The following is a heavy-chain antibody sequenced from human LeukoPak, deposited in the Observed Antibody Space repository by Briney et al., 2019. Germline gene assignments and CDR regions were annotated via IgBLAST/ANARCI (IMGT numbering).Heavy chain of an antibody. CDR2: ISGSGGST. J-gene: IGHJ4*02. CDR1: GFTFSSYA. D-gene: IGHD3-16*01. Sequence: GRSLRLSCAASGFTFSSYAMSWVRQAPGKGLEWVSAISGSGGSTYYADSVKGRFTISRDNSKNTLYLQMNSLRAEDTAVYYCAKDPKLRLERGYWGQGTLVTVSS. V-gene: IGHV3-23*01. CDR3: AKDPKLRLERGY.